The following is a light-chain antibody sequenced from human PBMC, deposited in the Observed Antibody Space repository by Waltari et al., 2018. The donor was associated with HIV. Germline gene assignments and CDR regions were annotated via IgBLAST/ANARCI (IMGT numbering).Light chain of an antibody. CDR3: QQYGSSPGT. Sequence: EIVLTQSPGILSLSPGERATLPCRASQSVSSHYLAWYQQKPGQAPRLLIYGASSTATGIPDRFSGSGSGTAFTLTISRLEPEDFALYYCQQYGSSPGTFGQGTKVEIK. CDR2: GAS. J-gene: IGKJ1*01. V-gene: IGKV3-20*01. CDR1: QSVSSHY.